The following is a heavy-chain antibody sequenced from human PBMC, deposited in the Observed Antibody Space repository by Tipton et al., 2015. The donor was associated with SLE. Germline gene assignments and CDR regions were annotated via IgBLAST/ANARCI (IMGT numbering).Heavy chain of an antibody. CDR1: GGSISSYY. J-gene: IGHJ5*02. V-gene: IGHV4-59*01. Sequence: TLSLTCTVSGGSISSYYWSWIRQPPGKGLEWIGYVHYSGSTNHNPSLKSRATISLDTSKNQLSLKVTSVTAADTAVYYCARDQEMSSGENRFDPWGQGTLVTVSS. CDR2: VHYSGST. CDR3: ARDQEMSSGENRFDP. D-gene: IGHD5-24*01.